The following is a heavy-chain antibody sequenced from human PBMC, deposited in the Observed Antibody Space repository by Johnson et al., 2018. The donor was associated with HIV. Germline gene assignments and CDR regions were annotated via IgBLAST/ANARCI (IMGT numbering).Heavy chain of an antibody. D-gene: IGHD1-26*01. V-gene: IGHV3-30*02. CDR1: GFTFSTYG. Sequence: QVQLVESGGGLVKPGGSLRLSCAASGFTFSTYGIHWVRQAPGKGLEWVAFIRSDGTNKYYADFVKGRFSISRDNSKNTLYLQMNSLRAEDTAVYYCAGEGVGTTCPFDIWGQGTMVTVSS. J-gene: IGHJ3*02. CDR2: IRSDGTNK. CDR3: AGEGVGTTCPFDI.